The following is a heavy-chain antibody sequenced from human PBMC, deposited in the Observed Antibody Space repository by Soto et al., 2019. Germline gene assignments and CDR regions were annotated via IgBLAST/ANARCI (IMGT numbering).Heavy chain of an antibody. CDR2: ISRDSRCI. CDR1: GFSFDDYD. D-gene: IGHD4-17*01. V-gene: IGHV3-9*01. J-gene: IGHJ4*02. CDR3: VKDALTTVAYYFDY. Sequence: GGSLRLFCEVSGFSFDDYDMHWVRQAPGKGREWIAGISRDSRCISYWVALKGRCTISRDNAKNSLYLQLNSLRADDTAFYYCVKDALTTVAYYFDYWGQGAQVAVSS.